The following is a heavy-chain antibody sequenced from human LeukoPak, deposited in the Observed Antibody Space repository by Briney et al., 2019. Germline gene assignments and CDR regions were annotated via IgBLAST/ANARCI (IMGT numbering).Heavy chain of an antibody. D-gene: IGHD3/OR15-3a*01. Sequence: PSETLSLTCTVSGGSISSFYWSWIRQPPGKGLEWIGYIYYSGSTKYNPSLKSRVTMSVDTSKNQFSLNLNSVTAADTAVYYCARDLFIGPCDYWGQGTLVTVSS. CDR3: ARDLFIGPCDY. V-gene: IGHV4-59*01. CDR2: IYYSGST. J-gene: IGHJ4*02. CDR1: GGSISSFY.